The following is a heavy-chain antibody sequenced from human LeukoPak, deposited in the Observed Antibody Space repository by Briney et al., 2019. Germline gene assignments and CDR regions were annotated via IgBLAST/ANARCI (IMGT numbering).Heavy chain of an antibody. CDR2: IYYTGST. CDR1: GGPIRSYY. Sequence: SETLSLTCTVSGGPIRSYYWTWIRQPPGKGLEWIGHIYYTGSTTYYNPSLKSRVTISVDTSKNQFSLKLSSVTAAGTAVYYCASLRERSYYARGFDYWGQGTLVTVSS. J-gene: IGHJ4*02. V-gene: IGHV4-59*08. CDR3: ASLRERSYYARGFDY. D-gene: IGHD1-26*01.